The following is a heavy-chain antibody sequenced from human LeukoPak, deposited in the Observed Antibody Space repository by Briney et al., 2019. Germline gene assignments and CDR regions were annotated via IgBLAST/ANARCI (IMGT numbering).Heavy chain of an antibody. D-gene: IGHD2-15*01. CDR3: TVRDEYCSGGSCYRDYYYYGMDV. V-gene: IGHV3-33*01. J-gene: IGHJ6*04. CDR2: IWYDGSNK. CDR1: GFTFSSYG. Sequence: GGSLRLSCAASGFTFSSYGMHWVRQAPGKGLEWVAVIWYDGSNKYYADSVKGRSTISRDNSKNTLYLQMNSLRAEDTAVYYCTVRDEYCSGGSCYRDYYYYGMDVWGKGTTVTVSS.